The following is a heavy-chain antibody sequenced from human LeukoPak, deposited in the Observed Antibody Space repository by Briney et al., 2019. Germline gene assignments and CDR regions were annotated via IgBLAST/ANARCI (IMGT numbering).Heavy chain of an antibody. Sequence: SETLPLTCTVSGASISSYYWSWIRQPPGKGLEWIGYIFYSGSTLYNPSLQSRVTISVDTSKNQFSLKLTSVTAADTAVYYCASGPYPAAGTDHQFDYWGQGTLVTVSS. D-gene: IGHD6-13*01. CDR2: IFYSGST. J-gene: IGHJ4*02. CDR3: ASGPYPAAGTDHQFDY. V-gene: IGHV4-59*01. CDR1: GASISSYY.